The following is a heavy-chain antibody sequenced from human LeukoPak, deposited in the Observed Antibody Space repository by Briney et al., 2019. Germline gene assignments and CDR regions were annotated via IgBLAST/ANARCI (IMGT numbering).Heavy chain of an antibody. CDR2: IIPIFGTA. Sequence: ASVKVSCKASGCTFSSYAISWVRQAPGQGLEWMGGIIPIFGTANYAQKFQGRVTITADEYTSTAYMELSSLRSEDTAVYYCARTGDDSSGNYGSSLDYWGQGTLVTVSS. D-gene: IGHD3-22*01. J-gene: IGHJ4*02. V-gene: IGHV1-69*13. CDR3: ARTGDDSSGNYGSSLDY. CDR1: GCTFSSYA.